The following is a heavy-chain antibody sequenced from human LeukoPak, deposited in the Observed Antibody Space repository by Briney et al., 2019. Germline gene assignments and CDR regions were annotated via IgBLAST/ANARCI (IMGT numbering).Heavy chain of an antibody. CDR2: INHSGST. CDR1: GGSFSGYY. CDR3: ARGRYLPLYFDY. V-gene: IGHV4-34*01. Sequence: SETLSLTCAVYGGSFSGYYWSWIRQPPGKGLEWIGEINHSGSTNYNPSLKSRVTISVDTSKNQFFLKLSSVTAADTAVYYCARGRYLPLYFDYWGQGTLVTVSS. D-gene: IGHD3-16*02. J-gene: IGHJ4*02.